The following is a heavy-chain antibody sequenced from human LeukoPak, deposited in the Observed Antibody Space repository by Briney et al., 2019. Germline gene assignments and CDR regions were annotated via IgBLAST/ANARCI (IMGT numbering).Heavy chain of an antibody. CDR1: GFTFSSYS. CDR3: AREGISALGEH. V-gene: IGHV3-48*04. J-gene: IGHJ1*01. Sequence: GGSLRLSCAASGFTFSSYSMNWVRQAPGKGLEWVAFITSSGGTIYYADSVKGRFTISRDDRKNSLYLQMKSLRVEDTAVYYCAREGISALGEHWGQGTLVTVSS. CDR2: ITSSGGTI. D-gene: IGHD6-13*01.